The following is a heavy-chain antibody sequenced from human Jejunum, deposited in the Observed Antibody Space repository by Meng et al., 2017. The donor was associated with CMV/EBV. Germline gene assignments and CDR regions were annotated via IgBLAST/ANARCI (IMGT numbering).Heavy chain of an antibody. CDR2: IYDSGTS. V-gene: IGHV4-59*01. CDR3: ARRLGIAAPFDY. J-gene: IGHJ4*02. Sequence: TVSGDSPSTYYWTGIRRPPGKGLEWIGHIYDSGTSKYNPSLKSRVTISVDTSKNSFSLNLNSVTAADTAMYYCARRLGIAAPFDYWGQGTLVTVSS. D-gene: IGHD6-13*01. CDR1: GDSPSTYY.